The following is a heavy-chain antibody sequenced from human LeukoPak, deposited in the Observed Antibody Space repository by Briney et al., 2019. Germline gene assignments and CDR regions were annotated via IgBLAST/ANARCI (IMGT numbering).Heavy chain of an antibody. CDR3: AKGYYDFWSAIDY. J-gene: IGHJ4*02. D-gene: IGHD3-3*01. V-gene: IGHV3-23*01. CDR1: GFTFSSYA. CDR2: ISGSGGST. Sequence: GGSLRLSCAASGFTFSSYAMSWVRQAPGKGLEWVSAISGSGGSTYYADSAKGRFTISRDNSKNTLYLQMNSLRAEDTAVYYCAKGYYDFWSAIDYWGQGTLVTVSS.